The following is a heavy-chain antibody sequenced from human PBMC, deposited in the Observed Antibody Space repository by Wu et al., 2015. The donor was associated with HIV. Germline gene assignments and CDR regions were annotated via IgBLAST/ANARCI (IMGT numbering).Heavy chain of an antibody. CDR1: GGSFNNYA. D-gene: IGHD3-10*01. V-gene: IGHV1-2*02. J-gene: IGHJ4*02. Sequence: QVQLVQSGAEVRKPGSSVRVSCKASGGSFNNYAINWVRQAPGEGLEWMGWINPNSGGTNYAQKFQGRVTMTRDTSISTAYMELSRLRSDDTAVYYCARGKRITMVRGVIGDYWGQGTLVTGLL. CDR3: ARGKRITMVRGVIGDY. CDR2: INPNSGGT.